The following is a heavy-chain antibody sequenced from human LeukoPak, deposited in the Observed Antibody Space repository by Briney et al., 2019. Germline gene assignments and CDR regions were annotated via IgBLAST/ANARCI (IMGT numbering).Heavy chain of an antibody. CDR1: GFTFSSYS. J-gene: IGHJ4*02. Sequence: GGSLRLSCAASGFTFSSYSMNWVRQAPGKGLEWVSSISSSSSYIYYADSVKGRFTNSRDNAKNSLYLQMNSLRAEDTAVYNCARRFLEWLLPDYWGQGTLVTVSS. CDR2: ISSSSSYI. V-gene: IGHV3-21*01. D-gene: IGHD3-3*01. CDR3: ARRFLEWLLPDY.